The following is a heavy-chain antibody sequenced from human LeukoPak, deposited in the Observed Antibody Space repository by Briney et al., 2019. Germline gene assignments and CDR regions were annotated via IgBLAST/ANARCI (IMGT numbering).Heavy chain of an antibody. CDR3: ARGRHGSSWPLSGGFGMDV. D-gene: IGHD6-13*01. CDR2: ISQDGSDK. Sequence: GGSLRLSCAGSGFTFSGFAMHWVRQAPGKGLEWLAVISQDGSDKYYADSVKGRFTISRDNSKNTLHLQMNSLRVEDTAVYYCARGRHGSSWPLSGGFGMDVWGQGTTVTVSS. CDR1: GFTFSGFA. J-gene: IGHJ6*02. V-gene: IGHV3-30*04.